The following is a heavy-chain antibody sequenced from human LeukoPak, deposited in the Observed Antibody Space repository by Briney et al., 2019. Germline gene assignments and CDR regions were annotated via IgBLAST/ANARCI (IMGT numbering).Heavy chain of an antibody. J-gene: IGHJ4*02. D-gene: IGHD2-2*01. CDR2: ISSSSSYI. Sequence: GGSLRLSCAASGFTFSSYSMNWVRQAPGKGLEWVSSISSSSSYIYYADSVKGRFTISRDNSKNTLYLQMNSLRAEDTAVYYCAHGSMYQLDYWGQGTLVTVSS. V-gene: IGHV3-21*04. CDR3: AHGSMYQLDY. CDR1: GFTFSSYS.